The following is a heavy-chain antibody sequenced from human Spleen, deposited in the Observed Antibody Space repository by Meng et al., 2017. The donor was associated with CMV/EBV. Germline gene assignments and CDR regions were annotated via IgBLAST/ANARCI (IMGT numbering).Heavy chain of an antibody. D-gene: IGHD3-22*01. CDR2: MNPNSGDT. V-gene: IGHV1-8*01. CDR1: GYTFTTYD. J-gene: IGHJ6*02. CDR3: ARDMIVADSTGGYYYYGMDV. Sequence: ASVKVSCKASGYTFTTYDINWVRQATGQGLEWMGWMNPNSGDTGYAQKFQGRVTMTRNTSISTAYTDLSSLRSDDTAVYYCARDMIVADSTGGYYYYGMDVWGQGTTVTVSS.